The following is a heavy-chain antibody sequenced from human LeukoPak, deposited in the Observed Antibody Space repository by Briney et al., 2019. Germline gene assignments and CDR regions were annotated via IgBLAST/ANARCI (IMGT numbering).Heavy chain of an antibody. CDR1: GFTFSSYG. CDR3: AKGLEYYYSGMDV. Sequence: GRSLRLSCAASGFTFSSYGMHWVRQAPGGGLEWVAVISFDGSNKYYADSVKGRFTISRDKSKNTVYLQMNSLRAEDTAVYYCAKGLEYYYSGMDVWARGTTVTVSS. V-gene: IGHV3-30*18. J-gene: IGHJ6*02. CDR2: ISFDGSNK.